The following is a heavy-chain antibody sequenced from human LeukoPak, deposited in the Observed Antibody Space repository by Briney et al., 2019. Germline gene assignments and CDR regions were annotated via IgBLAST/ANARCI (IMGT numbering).Heavy chain of an antibody. CDR2: ISAYNGNT. CDR1: GYTFTSFG. V-gene: IGHV1-18*01. J-gene: IGHJ3*02. D-gene: IGHD3-22*01. CDR3: ARDPSYSYDSSGYYKKIAFDI. Sequence: ASVKVSCKASGYTFTSFGVSWVRQAPGQGLEWMGWISAYNGNTNYAQKLQGRVTMTTDTSTSTAYMELRSLRSDDTAVYYCARDPSYSYDSSGYYKKIAFDIWGQGTMVTVSS.